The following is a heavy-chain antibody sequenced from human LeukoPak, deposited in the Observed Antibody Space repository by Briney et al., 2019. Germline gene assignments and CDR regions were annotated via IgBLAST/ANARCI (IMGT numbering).Heavy chain of an antibody. D-gene: IGHD2-2*02. V-gene: IGHV1-2*02. Sequence: INPNSGGTNYAEKFQGRVTMTRDTSISTAYMELSRLRSDDTAVYHCARDRRDCSSTSCYNDGPSRFDPWGQGTLVTVSS. CDR2: INPNSGGT. J-gene: IGHJ5*02. CDR3: ARDRRDCSSTSCYNDGPSRFDP.